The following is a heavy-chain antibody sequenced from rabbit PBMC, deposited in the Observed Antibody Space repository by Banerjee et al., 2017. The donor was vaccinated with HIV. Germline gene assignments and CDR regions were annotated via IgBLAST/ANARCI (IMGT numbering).Heavy chain of an antibody. D-gene: IGHD2-1*01. CDR3: ARDRDWNYGL. CDR1: GFSFSSGGY. V-gene: IGHV1S45*01. J-gene: IGHJ4*01. CDR2: IYAGSGDST. Sequence: QEQLEESGGDLVKPGASLTLTCTASGFSFSSGGYMCWVRQAPGKGLEWIACIYAGSGDSTYYASWAKGRFTISKTSTTVTLQMTSLTAADTATYFCARDRDWNYGLWGPGTSSPS.